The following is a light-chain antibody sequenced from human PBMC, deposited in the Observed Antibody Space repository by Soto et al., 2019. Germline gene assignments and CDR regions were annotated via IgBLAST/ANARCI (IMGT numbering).Light chain of an antibody. V-gene: IGLV1-44*01. CDR1: TSKLGVNT. J-gene: IGLJ1*01. CDR3: AVWDDSLNGPV. CDR2: SDN. Sequence: QSVLDKPPSAAGTPVQGRSISWSGSTSKLGVNTVDWYQQLPGAAPKVLIYSDNQRSSGVPDRFSGSKSGTSASLAISGLQSEDEADYYCAVWDDSLNGPVFGTGTKVTVL.